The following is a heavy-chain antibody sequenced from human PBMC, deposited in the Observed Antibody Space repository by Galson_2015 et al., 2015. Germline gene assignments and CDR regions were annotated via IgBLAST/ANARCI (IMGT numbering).Heavy chain of an antibody. Sequence: SVKVSCKASGYTFTGYYMHWVRQAPGQGLEWMGRINPNSGGTNYAQKFQGRVTMTRDTSNSTAYMELSRLRSDDTAVYYCARDIREGSSSWYYFDYWGQGTLVTVSS. V-gene: IGHV1-2*06. CDR3: ARDIREGSSSWYYFDY. D-gene: IGHD6-13*01. CDR2: INPNSGGT. CDR1: GYTFTGYY. J-gene: IGHJ4*02.